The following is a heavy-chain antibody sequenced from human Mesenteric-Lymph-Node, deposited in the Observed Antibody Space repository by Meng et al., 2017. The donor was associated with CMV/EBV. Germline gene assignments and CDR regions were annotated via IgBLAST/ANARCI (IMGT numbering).Heavy chain of an antibody. CDR1: GGSFGGDC. CDR2: VNHSGPT. Sequence: LNCVIHGGSFGGDCWSWIRQPPGKGLEWIGEVNHSGPTNYNPSLKSRVTISVDTSKNQFSLKLSSVTAADTAVYYCATLCRYTYETPRGQGTLVTVSS. D-gene: IGHD5-18*01. V-gene: IGHV4-34*01. J-gene: IGHJ4*02. CDR3: ATLCRYTYETP.